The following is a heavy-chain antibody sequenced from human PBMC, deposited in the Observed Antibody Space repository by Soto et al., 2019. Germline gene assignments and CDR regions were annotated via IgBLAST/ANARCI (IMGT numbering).Heavy chain of an antibody. J-gene: IGHJ6*02. CDR1: GYSFTTYG. V-gene: IGHV1-18*01. D-gene: IGHD6-25*01. CDR2: LSADNGNT. CDR3: AREGAAPYFYYGMDV. Sequence: QGQLVQSGGEVKKPGASVKVSCKTSGYSFTTYGISWVRQAPGQGLEWMGWLSADNGNTNYAQKLQGRVTMTTDTSTSTDYMELRSLRSDDTGVYYWAREGAAPYFYYGMDVWGQGSTVTVSS.